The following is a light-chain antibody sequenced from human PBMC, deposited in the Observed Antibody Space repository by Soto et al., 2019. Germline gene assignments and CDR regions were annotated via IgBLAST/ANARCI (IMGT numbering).Light chain of an antibody. CDR1: QGISSW. Sequence: DLQMPQSPSSVSASVGDRVSITCRASQGISSWLAWYQQKPGRAPKLLIYTGSSLQSGVPSRFSGTGSGTDFTRTISSLQPEDVATYYCQQANSFTLTFGGGTKVEIK. CDR3: QQANSFTLT. J-gene: IGKJ4*01. V-gene: IGKV1-12*01. CDR2: TGS.